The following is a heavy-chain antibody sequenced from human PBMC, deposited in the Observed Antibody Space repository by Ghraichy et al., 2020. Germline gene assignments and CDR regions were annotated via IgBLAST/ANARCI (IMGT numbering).Heavy chain of an antibody. V-gene: IGHV4-4*09. CDR1: GDSISTYY. J-gene: IGHJ6*02. Sequence: SETLYLTCTVSGDSISTYYWSWIRQPPGKGLEWIGCIHHTGNTNYDPSVKSRVTISVDTSKNQFSLQLSSVTAADTAVYYWARTKTLYPLYYGMDVWGQGTTVTISS. CDR2: IHHTGNT. D-gene: IGHD4-23*01. CDR3: ARTKTLYPLYYGMDV.